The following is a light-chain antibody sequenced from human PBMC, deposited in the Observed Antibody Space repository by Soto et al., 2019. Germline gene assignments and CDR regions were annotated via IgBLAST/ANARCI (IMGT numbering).Light chain of an antibody. Sequence: GDRVTITCRASQSLSSSLAWYQQKPGKAPNLLIYEASSLESGVPSRFRGSGSGTDFTFTISRLQPEDFGVYYCQQYNSWPQTFGQGTKVDIK. CDR1: QSLSSS. V-gene: IGKV1-5*01. J-gene: IGKJ1*01. CDR3: QQYNSWPQT. CDR2: EAS.